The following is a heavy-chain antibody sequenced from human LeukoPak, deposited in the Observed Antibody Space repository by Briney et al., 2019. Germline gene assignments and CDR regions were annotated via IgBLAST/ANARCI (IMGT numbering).Heavy chain of an antibody. CDR1: GFTFDDYA. Sequence: GGSLRLSCAASGFTFDDYAMHWVRQAPGKGLEWVSGISWNSGSIGYADSVKGRFTISRDNAKNSLSLQMTSLRADDTAIYYCVRGQTSLDNWFDPWGQGTLVIVSS. J-gene: IGHJ5*02. V-gene: IGHV3-9*01. CDR2: ISWNSGSI. CDR3: VRGQTSLDNWFDP.